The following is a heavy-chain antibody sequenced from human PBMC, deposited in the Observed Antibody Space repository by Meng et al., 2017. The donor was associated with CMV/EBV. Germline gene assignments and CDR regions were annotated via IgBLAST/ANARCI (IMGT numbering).Heavy chain of an antibody. J-gene: IGHJ3*02. D-gene: IGHD3-22*01. V-gene: IGHV4-39*01. CDR1: GGSISSSSYY. CDR2: IYYSGST. Sequence: ESLKISCTVSGGSISSSSYYWGWIRQPPGKGLEWIGNIYYSGSTYYNPSLKSRVTISVDTSKNQFSLKLSSVTAADTAVYYCARREGYYDSSGSRDAFDIWGQGTMVTVSS. CDR3: ARREGYYDSSGSRDAFDI.